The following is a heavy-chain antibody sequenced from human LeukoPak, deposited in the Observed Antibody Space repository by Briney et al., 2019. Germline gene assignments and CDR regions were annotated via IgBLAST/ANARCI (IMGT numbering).Heavy chain of an antibody. Sequence: ASVKVSCKASGGTFSSYTISWVRQAPGQGLEWMGRIIPILGIANYAQKFQGRVTITADKSTSTAYMELRSLRSEDTAVYYCARDPTMVRGVIGDVWGQGTTVTVSS. CDR3: ARDPTMVRGVIGDV. J-gene: IGHJ6*02. CDR1: GGTFSSYT. V-gene: IGHV1-69*04. D-gene: IGHD3-10*01. CDR2: IIPILGIA.